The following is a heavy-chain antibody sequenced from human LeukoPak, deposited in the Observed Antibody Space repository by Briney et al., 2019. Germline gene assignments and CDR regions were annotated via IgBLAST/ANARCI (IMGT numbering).Heavy chain of an antibody. V-gene: IGHV3-7*01. J-gene: IGHJ4*02. D-gene: IGHD3-3*01. CDR1: GFTFSSYW. Sequence: PGGSLRLSCEASGFTFSSYWMSWVRQVPGKGLEWVATMREDGSETYYVDSVKGRFTISRDNSKNTLYLQMGSLRAEDMAVYYCAVGSSGGAYYDFWSGYFDYWGQGTLVTVSS. CDR3: AVGSSGGAYYDFWSGYFDY. CDR2: MREDGSET.